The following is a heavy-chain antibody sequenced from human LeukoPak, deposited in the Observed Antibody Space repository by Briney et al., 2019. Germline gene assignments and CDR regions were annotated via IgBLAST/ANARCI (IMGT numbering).Heavy chain of an antibody. J-gene: IGHJ3*02. V-gene: IGHV3-64D*06. CDR2: ISSTGRST. CDR1: GFTFSNYA. CDR3: VKGDYCSGGSCYRNDAFDI. Sequence: GGSLRLSCSASGFTFSNYAMHWVRQAPGKGLEYVSAISSTGRSTYYADSVKGRFTISRDNAKNTLYLQMTSLRAEGTAVYYCVKGDYCSGGSCYRNDAFDIWGQGTMVTVSS. D-gene: IGHD2-15*01.